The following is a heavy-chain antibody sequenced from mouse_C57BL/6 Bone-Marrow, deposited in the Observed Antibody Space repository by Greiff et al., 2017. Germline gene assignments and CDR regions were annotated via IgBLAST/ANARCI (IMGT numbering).Heavy chain of an antibody. J-gene: IGHJ2*01. CDR2: IYPGSGST. CDR3: ARGIYYGNYPYFDY. Sequence: QVQLQQPGAELVKPGASVKMSCKASGYTFTSYWITWVKQRPGQGLEWIGDIYPGSGSTNYNEKFKSKATLTVDTSSSTAYMQLSSLTSEDSAVYYCARGIYYGNYPYFDYWGQGTTLTVSS. D-gene: IGHD2-1*01. CDR1: GYTFTSYW. V-gene: IGHV1-55*01.